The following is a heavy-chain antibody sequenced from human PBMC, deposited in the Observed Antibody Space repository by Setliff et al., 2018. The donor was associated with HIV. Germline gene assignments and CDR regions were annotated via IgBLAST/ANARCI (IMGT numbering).Heavy chain of an antibody. CDR1: GYTSTGYY. CDR2: INPNSGGT. Sequence: VASVKVSCKASGYTSTGYYMHWVRQAPGQGLEWMGWINPNSGGTNYAQKFQGRVTMTRDTSISTAYMELSRLRSDDTAVYYCARDRYYDSSGYYWFDAFDIWGQGTMVTVSS. J-gene: IGHJ3*02. D-gene: IGHD3-22*01. V-gene: IGHV1-2*02. CDR3: ARDRYYDSSGYYWFDAFDI.